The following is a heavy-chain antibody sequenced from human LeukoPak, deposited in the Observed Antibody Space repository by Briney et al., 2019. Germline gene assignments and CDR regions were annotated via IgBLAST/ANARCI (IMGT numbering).Heavy chain of an antibody. D-gene: IGHD1-1*01. Sequence: PSETLSLTCAVYGGSFSGYYWSWIRQPPGKGLEWIGEINHSGSTNYNPSLKSRVTISVDTSKNQFSLKLSSVTAADTAVYYCASTSWRYYDYWGQGTLVTVSS. J-gene: IGHJ4*02. CDR2: INHSGST. CDR1: GGSFSGYY. CDR3: ASTSWRYYDY. V-gene: IGHV4-34*01.